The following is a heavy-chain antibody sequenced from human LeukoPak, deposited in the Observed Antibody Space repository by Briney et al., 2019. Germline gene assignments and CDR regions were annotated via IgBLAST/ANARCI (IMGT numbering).Heavy chain of an antibody. Sequence: GGSLRLSCAASGFTFSSYSMNWVRQAPGKGLEWVSSISSSSSYIYYADSVKGRFTISRDSAKNSLYLQMNSLRAEDTAVYYCARVGYSGYDWKGGYYYYYGMDVWGQGTTVTVSS. CDR3: ARVGYSGYDWKGGYYYYYGMDV. CDR2: ISSSSSYI. D-gene: IGHD5-12*01. J-gene: IGHJ6*02. CDR1: GFTFSSYS. V-gene: IGHV3-21*01.